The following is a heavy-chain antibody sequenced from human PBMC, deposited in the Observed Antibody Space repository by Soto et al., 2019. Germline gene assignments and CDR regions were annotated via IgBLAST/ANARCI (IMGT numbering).Heavy chain of an antibody. Sequence: QVQLVQSGAEEKKPGASVKVSCKASGYTFTSYAMHWVRQAPGQRLEWMGWINAGNGNTKYSQKFQGRVTITRATSASTAYMELSSLRSDDTAVYYCAREVWERTFDYWGQGTLVTVSS. D-gene: IGHD1-26*01. CDR2: INAGNGNT. J-gene: IGHJ4*02. V-gene: IGHV1-3*05. CDR1: GYTFTSYA. CDR3: AREVWERTFDY.